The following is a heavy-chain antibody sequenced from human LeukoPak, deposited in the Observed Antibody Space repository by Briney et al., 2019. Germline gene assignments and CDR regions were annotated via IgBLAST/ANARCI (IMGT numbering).Heavy chain of an antibody. Sequence: PSETLSLTCAVYGGSFSGYYWSWIRQPPGKGLEWIGEINHSGSTNYNPSLKSRVTISVDTSKNQFSLKLSSVTAADTAVYYCARLLPSSGHDYWGQGTLVTVSS. CDR1: GGSFSGYY. D-gene: IGHD6-19*01. V-gene: IGHV4-34*01. J-gene: IGHJ4*02. CDR2: INHSGST. CDR3: ARLLPSSGHDY.